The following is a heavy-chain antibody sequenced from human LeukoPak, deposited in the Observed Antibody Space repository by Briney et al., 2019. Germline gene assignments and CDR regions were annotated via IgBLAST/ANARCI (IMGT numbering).Heavy chain of an antibody. CDR3: AKDRGRYYDSSGYYWGYYFDS. CDR1: AFTFSTYA. J-gene: IGHJ4*02. Sequence: GGSMRLASAASAFTFSTYAVNWVRQPPGKGLEWDSAISGSGGSTYYAASVKGLFTITKDNSKNTLYLQMSSLRAEDTAVYSCAKDRGRYYDSSGYYWGYYFDSWGQGILVTVSA. V-gene: IGHV3-23*01. D-gene: IGHD3-22*01. CDR2: ISGSGGST.